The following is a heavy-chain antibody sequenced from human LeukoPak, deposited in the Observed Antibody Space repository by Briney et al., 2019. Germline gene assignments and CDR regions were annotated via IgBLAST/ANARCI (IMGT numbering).Heavy chain of an antibody. V-gene: IGHV3-23*01. D-gene: IGHD3-22*01. CDR1: GFTVSSNY. CDR2: ISGSGGST. J-gene: IGHJ4*02. CDR3: AKDRTYYYDSSGYPDY. Sequence: GGSLRLSCAASGFTVSSNYMSWVRQAPGKGLEWVSAISGSGGSTYYADSVKGRFTISRDNSKNTLYLQMNSLRAEDTAVYYCAKDRTYYYDSSGYPDYWGQGTLVTVSS.